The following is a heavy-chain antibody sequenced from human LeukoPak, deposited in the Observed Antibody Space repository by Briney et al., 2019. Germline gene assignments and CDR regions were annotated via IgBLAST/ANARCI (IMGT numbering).Heavy chain of an antibody. J-gene: IGHJ3*02. CDR3: ARGPALSWDRRFDI. CDR2: ISSSSSYI. V-gene: IGHV3-21*04. D-gene: IGHD1-14*01. CDR1: GFTFSSYS. Sequence: GGSLRLSCAASGFTFSSYSMNWVRQAPGKGLEWVSSISSSSSYIYYADSVKGRFTISRDNAKNSLYLQMNSLRSDDTAVYYCARGPALSWDRRFDIWGQGTMVTVSS.